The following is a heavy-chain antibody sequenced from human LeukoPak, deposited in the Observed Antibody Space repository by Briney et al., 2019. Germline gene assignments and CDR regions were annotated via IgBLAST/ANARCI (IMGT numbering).Heavy chain of an antibody. CDR3: AKDLDYTTCGYYFVC. CDR2: IGAGDTFI. CDR1: GFTFNSYA. V-gene: IGHV3-23*01. J-gene: IGHJ4*02. Sequence: GSVRLPCTASGFTFNSYAIKWVRHAPGKGLEWVSGIGAGDTFIYYTDSEKCRFTIFRDNSRNTVYLQMNSLRADDTSVYYCAKDLDYTTCGYYFVCRGQGTMVTVSS. D-gene: IGHD4-11*01.